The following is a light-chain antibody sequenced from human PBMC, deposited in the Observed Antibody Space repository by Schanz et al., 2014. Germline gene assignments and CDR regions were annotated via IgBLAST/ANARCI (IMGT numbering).Light chain of an antibody. CDR3: QQYNNWPPYT. J-gene: IGKJ2*01. CDR2: GAS. V-gene: IGKV3-15*01. CDR1: QSVGYK. Sequence: EIVMTQSPATLSVSPGERATLSCRASQSVGYKLAWYQHRAGQAPRLLIYGASTRATGIPARFSGSGSGTEFTLTISSLQSEDFAVYYCQQYNNWPPYTFGQGTKLEIK.